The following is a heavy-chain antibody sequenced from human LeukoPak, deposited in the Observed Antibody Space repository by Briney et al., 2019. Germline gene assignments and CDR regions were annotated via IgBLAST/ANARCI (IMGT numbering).Heavy chain of an antibody. CDR1: GGSISSSSYY. D-gene: IGHD3-3*01. CDR3: ASLARGFWSVYSENSIDY. J-gene: IGHJ4*02. CDR2: IYYSGST. V-gene: IGHV4-39*01. Sequence: SETLSLTCTVSGGSISSSSYYWGWIRQPPGKGLEWIGSIYYSGSTYYNPSLKSRVTISVHTPKNQFSLKLSSVTAADTAVYYCASLARGFWSVYSENSIDYWGQGTLVTVSS.